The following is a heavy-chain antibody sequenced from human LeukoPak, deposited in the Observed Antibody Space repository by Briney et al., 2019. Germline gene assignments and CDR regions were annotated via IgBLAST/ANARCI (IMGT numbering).Heavy chain of an antibody. Sequence: GRSLRLSCAASGFSFSSYAMHWVRQAPGKGLEWVAVISYDGSNKYYADSVKGRFTISRDNSKNTLYLQMNSLRAEDTAVYYCARPYYSYYYDSSGFQHWGQGTLVTVSS. CDR3: ARPYYSYYYDSSGFQH. V-gene: IGHV3-30*04. CDR2: ISYDGSNK. CDR1: GFSFSSYA. D-gene: IGHD3-22*01. J-gene: IGHJ1*01.